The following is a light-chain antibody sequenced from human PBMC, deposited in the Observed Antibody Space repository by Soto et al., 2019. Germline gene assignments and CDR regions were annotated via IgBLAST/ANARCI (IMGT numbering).Light chain of an antibody. CDR3: QQSHSLPIT. V-gene: IGKV1-39*01. J-gene: IGKJ5*01. CDR1: QFISTH. Sequence: DIQMTQFPSSLSASVGDTVTINCRASQFISTHLSWYRHKPGRGPELLIQAASSLLSGVPSRFSGSASEADFTLTITALQPGDFATYFCQQSHSLPITFGQGTRLEIK. CDR2: AAS.